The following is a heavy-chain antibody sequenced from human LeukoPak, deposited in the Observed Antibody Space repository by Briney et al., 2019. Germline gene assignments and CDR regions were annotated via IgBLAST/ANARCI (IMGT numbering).Heavy chain of an antibody. D-gene: IGHD6-13*01. CDR1: GFTFSDYY. CDR2: ISSSGSTI. V-gene: IGHV3-11*01. J-gene: IGHJ4*02. Sequence: GGSLRLSCAASGFTFSDYYMSWIRQAPGKGLEWVSYISSSGSTIYYADSVKGRFTISRDNAKNSLYLQMNSLRAEDTAVYYCARSRIAAAAYFDYWGQGTLVTVSS. CDR3: ARSRIAAAAYFDY.